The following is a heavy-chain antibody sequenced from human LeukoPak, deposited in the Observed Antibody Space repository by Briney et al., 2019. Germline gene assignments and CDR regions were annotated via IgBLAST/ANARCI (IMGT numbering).Heavy chain of an antibody. CDR2: ITSNGGST. Sequence: PGRSLRLSCSASGFTFSRYAMHWVRQAPGKGLEYVSAITSNGGSTYYADSVRGRFTISRDNSKNTLYLQMSSLRAEDTAVYYCVKGITAMVPFFGYWGQGTLVTVSS. V-gene: IGHV3-64D*06. J-gene: IGHJ4*02. CDR3: VKGITAMVPFFGY. D-gene: IGHD5-18*01. CDR1: GFTFSRYA.